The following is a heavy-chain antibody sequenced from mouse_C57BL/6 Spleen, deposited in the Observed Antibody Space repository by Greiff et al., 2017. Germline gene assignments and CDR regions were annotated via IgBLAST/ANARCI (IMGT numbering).Heavy chain of an antibody. CDR2: INPSSGYT. CDR1: VYTFTSYT. J-gene: IGHJ2*01. Sequence: QVQLQQSGAELARPGASVKMFCKSSVYTFTSYTMHGITQRPGQGLEWIGDINPSSGYTKYNQKFKDKVTWTADKSSSTAYMQLSSLTSEDSAVYYCARYPYDYGRSWGYFDYWGQGTTLTVSS. CDR3: ARYPYDYGRSWGYFDY. V-gene: IGHV1-4*01. D-gene: IGHD1-1*01.